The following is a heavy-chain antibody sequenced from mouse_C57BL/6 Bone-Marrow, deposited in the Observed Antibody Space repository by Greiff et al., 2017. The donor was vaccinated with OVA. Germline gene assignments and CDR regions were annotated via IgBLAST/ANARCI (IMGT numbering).Heavy chain of an antibody. CDR3: ARQRDITTVPSWCAY. Sequence: EVQLVESGGDLVKPGGSLKLSCAASGFTFSSYGMSWVRQTPDKRLEWVATISSGGSYTYYPDSVKGRFTISRDNAKNTLYLQMSSLKSEDTAMYYCARQRDITTVPSWCAYWGQGTLVTVSA. CDR2: ISSGGSYT. D-gene: IGHD1-1*01. CDR1: GFTFSSYG. J-gene: IGHJ3*01. V-gene: IGHV5-6*01.